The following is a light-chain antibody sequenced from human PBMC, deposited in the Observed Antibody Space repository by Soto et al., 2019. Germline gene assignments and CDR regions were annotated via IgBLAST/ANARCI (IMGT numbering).Light chain of an antibody. Sequence: EIVLTQSPGTLSLSPGERATLSCRASHSVSNFLAWYQQKPGQAPRLLIYGASTRATGIPARFSGSGSGTEFTLTISSLQPDDFATYYCQHYNSYSEAFGQGTKVDIK. CDR3: QHYNSYSEA. CDR1: HSVSNF. J-gene: IGKJ1*01. V-gene: IGKV3-15*01. CDR2: GAS.